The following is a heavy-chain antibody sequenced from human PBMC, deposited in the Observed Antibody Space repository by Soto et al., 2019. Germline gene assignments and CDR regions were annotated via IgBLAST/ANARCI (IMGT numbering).Heavy chain of an antibody. V-gene: IGHV4-59*02. CDR3: ARSYYDSTGFAVDP. Sequence: QMQLQASGPGLVKPSETLSLTCNVSGASVSHGYWSWIRQPPGKGLEWIGFMYFGGSFHYNPSLTRRATISVETSKNQFSMKLTSVTASDTAVYYCARSYYDSTGFAVDPWGQGTLVTVSS. D-gene: IGHD3-22*01. CDR2: MYFGGSF. CDR1: GASVSHGY. J-gene: IGHJ5*02.